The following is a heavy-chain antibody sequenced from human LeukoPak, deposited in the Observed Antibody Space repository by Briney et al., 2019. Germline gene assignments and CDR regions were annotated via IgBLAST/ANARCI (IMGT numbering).Heavy chain of an antibody. CDR1: GGSMSGYY. CDR2: IYYSGST. V-gene: IGHV4-59*01. CDR3: ARMTTVTTSFDY. Sequence: SETLSLTCTVSGGSMSGYYWSWIRQPPGKGLEWIGYIYYSGSTNYNASLKSRVTISVDTSKNQFSLKLSSVTAADTAVYYCARMTTVTTSFDYWGQGTLVTVSS. J-gene: IGHJ4*02. D-gene: IGHD4-11*01.